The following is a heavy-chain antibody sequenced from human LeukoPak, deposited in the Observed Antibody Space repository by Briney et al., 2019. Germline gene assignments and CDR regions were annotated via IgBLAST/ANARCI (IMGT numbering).Heavy chain of an antibody. CDR3: ATPYCSSTSCSGTGYYYYGMDV. V-gene: IGHV3-33*01. CDR1: GFTFSSYG. J-gene: IGHJ6*02. D-gene: IGHD2-2*01. CDR2: MWHYGSDK. Sequence: GRSLRLSCAASGFTFSSYGMHWVRQAPGKGLEWVAVMWHYGSDKYYADSVKGRFTISRDNSKNTLYLQMNSLRAEDTAVYYCATPYCSSTSCSGTGYYYYGMDVWGQGTTVTVSS.